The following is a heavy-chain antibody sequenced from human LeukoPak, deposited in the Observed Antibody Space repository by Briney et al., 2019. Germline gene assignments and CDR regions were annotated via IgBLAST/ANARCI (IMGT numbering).Heavy chain of an antibody. CDR2: ISYDGSNK. CDR3: AREHSNYGADNWFDP. J-gene: IGHJ5*02. V-gene: IGHV3-30-3*01. Sequence: PGGSLRLSCAASGFTFSSYAMHWVRQAPGKGLEWVAVISYDGSNKYYADSVKGRFTISRDNSKNTLYLQMNSLRAEDTAVYYCAREHSNYGADNWFDPWGQGTLVTVPS. D-gene: IGHD4-11*01. CDR1: GFTFSSYA.